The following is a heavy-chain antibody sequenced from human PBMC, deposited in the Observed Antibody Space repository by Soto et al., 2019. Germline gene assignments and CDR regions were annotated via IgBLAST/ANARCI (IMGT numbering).Heavy chain of an antibody. V-gene: IGHV4-31*03. CDR1: GCSISSGCYC. Sequence: TLSLTGPVSGCSISSGCYCWSWIRQHPGKGLEWIGYIYYSGSTYYNPSLKSRVTISVYTSKSQFSLKLSAVTAADTAVYYCARVGSSWFYYFDSWGQGTLVTVSS. CDR3: ARVGSSWFYYFDS. D-gene: IGHD6-13*01. CDR2: IYYSGST. J-gene: IGHJ4*02.